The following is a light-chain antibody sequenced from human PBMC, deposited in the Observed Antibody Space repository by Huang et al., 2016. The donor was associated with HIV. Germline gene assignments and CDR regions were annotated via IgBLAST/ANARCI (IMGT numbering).Light chain of an antibody. V-gene: IGKV3-20*01. CDR1: ESVRSSY. CDR3: QQYGTYT. J-gene: IGKJ2*01. Sequence: EIVLTQSPGTLSLSTGERATLSCRASESVRSSYRAWYQQRHGQAPRLLIYGASARATGIPDRFSGSGSGTDFTLTISRLEPEDFALYYCQQYGTYTFGQGTKVEMK. CDR2: GAS.